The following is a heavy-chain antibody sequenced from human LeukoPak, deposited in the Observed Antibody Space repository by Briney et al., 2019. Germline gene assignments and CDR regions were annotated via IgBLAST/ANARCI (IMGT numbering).Heavy chain of an antibody. CDR1: GGSISSYY. D-gene: IGHD6-19*01. V-gene: IGHV4-59*08. CDR2: IYYSGST. J-gene: IGHJ4*02. Sequence: PSETLSLTCTVSGGSISSYYWSWIRQPAGKGLEWIGYIYYSGSTNYNPSLKSRVTISVDTSKNQFSLKLSSVTAADTAVYYCARHFASGWEYYFDYWGQGTLVTVSS. CDR3: ARHFASGWEYYFDY.